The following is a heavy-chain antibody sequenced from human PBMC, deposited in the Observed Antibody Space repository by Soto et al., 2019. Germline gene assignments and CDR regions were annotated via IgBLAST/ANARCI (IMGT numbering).Heavy chain of an antibody. Sequence: SVKVSFKSSGGTFTSYPISWVRQAPGQGLEWMGGIIPIFGTANYAQKFQGRVTITADESTSTAYMELSSLRSEDTAVYYCARRSSRDPFPYYGMDVWGQGTTVTVSS. V-gene: IGHV1-69*01. CDR3: ARRSSRDPFPYYGMDV. D-gene: IGHD2-2*01. CDR1: GGTFTSYP. CDR2: IIPIFGTA. J-gene: IGHJ6*02.